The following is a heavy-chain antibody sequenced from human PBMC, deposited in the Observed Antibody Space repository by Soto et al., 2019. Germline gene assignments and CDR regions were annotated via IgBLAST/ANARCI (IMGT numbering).Heavy chain of an antibody. D-gene: IGHD2-2*01. CDR2: IYHDGCT. CDR1: GGSINNYY. J-gene: IGHJ4*02. CDR3: TRDRGRDALDY. Sequence: PSETLSLTCTVSGGSINNYYCSWIRQSPGKGLEWIGYIYHDGCTSYNPSLKSRVTMSVDTSKTQISLRLTSVTAADTAVYYCTRDRGRDALDYWGQGALVTVSS. V-gene: IGHV4-59*12.